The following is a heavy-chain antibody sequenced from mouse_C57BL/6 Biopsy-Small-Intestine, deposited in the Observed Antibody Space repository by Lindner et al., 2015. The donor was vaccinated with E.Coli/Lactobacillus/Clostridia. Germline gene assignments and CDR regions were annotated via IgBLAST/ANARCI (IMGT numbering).Heavy chain of an antibody. D-gene: IGHD4-1*02. J-gene: IGHJ2*01. V-gene: IGHV1-22*01. CDR3: ARKSTGSGYDS. Sequence: VQLQESGPELVKPGSSVRMSCKASGYTFTDNNIHWVKQSHGKRLEWIGYINPTRGISVYNQEFKGKATLTVNTSSSTAFMDLRSLTSEDSAVYYCARKSTGSGYDSWGQGTTLTVSS. CDR1: GYTFTDNN. CDR2: INPTRGIS.